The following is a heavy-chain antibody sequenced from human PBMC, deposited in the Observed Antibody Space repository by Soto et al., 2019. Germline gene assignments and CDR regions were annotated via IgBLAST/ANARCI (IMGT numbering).Heavy chain of an antibody. CDR1: GFTFSSYG. CDR3: AKDSNWNSDYYYYGMDV. Sequence: GGSLRLSCAASGFTFSSYGMHWVRQAPGKGLEWVAVISYDGSNKYYADSVKGRFTISRDNSKNTLYLQMNSLRAEDTAVYYCAKDSNWNSDYYYYGMDVWGQGTTVTVSS. J-gene: IGHJ6*02. CDR2: ISYDGSNK. D-gene: IGHD1-7*01. V-gene: IGHV3-30*18.